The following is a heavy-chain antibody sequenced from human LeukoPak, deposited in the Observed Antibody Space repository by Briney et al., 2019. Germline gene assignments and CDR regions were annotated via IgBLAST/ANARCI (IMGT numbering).Heavy chain of an antibody. Sequence: SVKVSCKASGGTFSSYAISWVRQAPAQGLEWMGGIIPIFGTANYAQKFQGRVTITADESTSTAYMELSSLRPDDTAVYYCARVYCSSTSYYGSSDYWGQGTLVTVSS. J-gene: IGHJ4*02. CDR2: IIPIFGTA. V-gene: IGHV1-69*01. CDR3: ARVYCSSTSYYGSSDY. D-gene: IGHD2-2*01. CDR1: GGTFSSYA.